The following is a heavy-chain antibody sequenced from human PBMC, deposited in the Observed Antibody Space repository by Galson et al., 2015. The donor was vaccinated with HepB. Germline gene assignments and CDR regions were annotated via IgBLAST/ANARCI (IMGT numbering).Heavy chain of an antibody. CDR3: ARADDYYDSSGYPYYYYGMDV. Sequence: SLRLSCAASGFTFSSYGMHWVRQAPGKGLEWVAVIWYDGSNKYYADSVKGRFTISRDNSKNTLYLQMNSLRAEDTAVYYCARADDYYDSSGYPYYYYGMDVWGQGTTVTVSS. J-gene: IGHJ6*02. CDR1: GFTFSSYG. CDR2: IWYDGSNK. V-gene: IGHV3-33*01. D-gene: IGHD3-22*01.